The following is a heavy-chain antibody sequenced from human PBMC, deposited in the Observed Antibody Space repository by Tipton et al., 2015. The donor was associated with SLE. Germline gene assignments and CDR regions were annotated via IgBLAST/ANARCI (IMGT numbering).Heavy chain of an antibody. J-gene: IGHJ5*02. CDR1: GGSISSGDYY. CDR3: ARDKFGITGTGYWFDP. V-gene: IGHV4-30-4*01. CDR2: IYYSGST. Sequence: TLSLTCTVSGGSISSGDYYWSWIRQPPGKGLEWIGSIYYSGSTYYNPSLKSRVTISVDTSKNQFSLKLSSVTAADTAVYYCARDKFGITGTGYWFDPWGQGTLVTVSS. D-gene: IGHD1-7*01.